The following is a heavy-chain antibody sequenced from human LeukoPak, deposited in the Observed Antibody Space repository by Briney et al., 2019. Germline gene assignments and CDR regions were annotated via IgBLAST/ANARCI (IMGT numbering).Heavy chain of an antibody. D-gene: IGHD6-13*01. Sequence: ASVKVSCKASGYTFTSYGISWVRQAPGQGLEWMGWISAYNGNTNYAQKLQGRVTMTTDTSTSTAYMELRSLRSEDTAVYYCARIPPGAAAGTWWFDPWGQGTLVTVSS. CDR2: ISAYNGNT. CDR1: GYTFTSYG. CDR3: ARIPPGAAAGTWWFDP. V-gene: IGHV1-18*01. J-gene: IGHJ5*02.